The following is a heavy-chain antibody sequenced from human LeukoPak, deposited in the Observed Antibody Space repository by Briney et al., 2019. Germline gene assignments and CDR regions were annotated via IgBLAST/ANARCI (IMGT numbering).Heavy chain of an antibody. J-gene: IGHJ6*03. D-gene: IGHD3-10*01. CDR3: ARAHYYGSGYYYYMDV. V-gene: IGHV4-34*01. Sequence: SETLSLTCAASGGSFSVHYWSWIRQPPGKGLEWIGEINQSGSTTYNPSLKSRVTASVDTSKNQFSLKLSSVTVADTAVYYCARAHYYGSGYYYYMDVWGKGTTVTISS. CDR1: GGSFSVHY. CDR2: INQSGST.